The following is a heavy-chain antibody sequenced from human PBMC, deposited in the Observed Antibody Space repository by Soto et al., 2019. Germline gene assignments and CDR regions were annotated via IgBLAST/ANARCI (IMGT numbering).Heavy chain of an antibody. CDR1: GGSISSGGYS. Sequence: SETLSLTCAVSGGSISSGGYSWSWIRQPPGKGQEWIGYIYHSGSTYYKKSLKSRVTISVDRSKNQFSLKLSSVTAADTAVYYCARVPDRWGQGTLVTVSS. J-gene: IGHJ5*02. D-gene: IGHD2-2*01. CDR3: ARVPDR. V-gene: IGHV4-30-2*01. CDR2: IYHSGST.